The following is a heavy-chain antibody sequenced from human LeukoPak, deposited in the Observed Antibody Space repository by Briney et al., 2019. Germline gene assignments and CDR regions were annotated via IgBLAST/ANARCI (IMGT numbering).Heavy chain of an antibody. CDR3: ASNVLRSFDWNPFDY. J-gene: IGHJ4*02. CDR1: GYTFTGYY. CDR2: INPNSGGT. V-gene: IGHV1-2*06. Sequence: ASVKVSCKASGYTFTGYYMHWVRQAPGQGLEWMGRINPNSGGTNYAQKFQGRVTMTRDTSISTAYMELSRLRSDDTAVYYCASNVLRSFDWNPFDYWGQGTLVTVSS. D-gene: IGHD3-9*01.